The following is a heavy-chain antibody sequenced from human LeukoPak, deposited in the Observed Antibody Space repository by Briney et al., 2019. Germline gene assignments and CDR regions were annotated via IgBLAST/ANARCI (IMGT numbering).Heavy chain of an antibody. V-gene: IGHV1-2*02. CDR3: ARMKHYYGSGSYYNYFDY. Sequence: ASAKVSCKASGYTFTGYYMHWVRQAPGQGLEWMGWINPNSGGTNYAQKFQGRVTMTRDTSISTAYMELSRLRSDDTAVYYCARMKHYYGSGSYYNYFDYWGQGTLVTVSS. D-gene: IGHD3-10*01. J-gene: IGHJ4*02. CDR1: GYTFTGYY. CDR2: INPNSGGT.